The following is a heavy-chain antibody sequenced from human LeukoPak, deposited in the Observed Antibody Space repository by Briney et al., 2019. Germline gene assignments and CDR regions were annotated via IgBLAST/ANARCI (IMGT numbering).Heavy chain of an antibody. D-gene: IGHD3-22*01. CDR1: GFTFSSYW. V-gene: IGHV3-7*01. CDR3: ARQIVVVILPLWYFDL. Sequence: GGSLRLSCAASGFTFSSYWMSWVRQAPGKGLEWVANIKQDGSEKYYVDSVKGRFTISRDNAKNSLYLQMNSLRAEDTAVYYCARQIVVVILPLWYFDLWGRGTLVTVSS. J-gene: IGHJ2*01. CDR2: IKQDGSEK.